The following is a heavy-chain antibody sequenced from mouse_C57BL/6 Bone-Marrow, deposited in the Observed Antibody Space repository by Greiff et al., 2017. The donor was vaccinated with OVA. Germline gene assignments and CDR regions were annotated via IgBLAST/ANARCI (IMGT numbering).Heavy chain of an antibody. Sequence: VQLQQSGAELARPGASVKLSCKASGYTFTSYGISWVKQRTGQGLEWIGEIYPRSGNTYYNEKFKGKATLTADKSSSTAYMELRSLTSEDSAVYFCARSSYYSNYDYYAMDYWGQGTSVTVSS. V-gene: IGHV1-81*01. J-gene: IGHJ4*01. CDR1: GYTFTSYG. CDR2: IYPRSGNT. D-gene: IGHD2-5*01. CDR3: ARSSYYSNYDYYAMDY.